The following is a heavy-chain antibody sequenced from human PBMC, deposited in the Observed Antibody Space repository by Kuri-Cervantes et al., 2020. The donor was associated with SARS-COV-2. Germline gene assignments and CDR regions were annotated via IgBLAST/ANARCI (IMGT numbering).Heavy chain of an antibody. D-gene: IGHD6-19*01. J-gene: IGHJ6*02. CDR3: ARGGHSSGWIPYYYYYGMEV. CDR2: INAGNGNT. CDR1: GYIFTNYA. Sequence: TPKVSCKASGYIFTNYAVHWVRQAPGERLEWMAWINAGNGNTMYSQKFQGRVTISRDTSASAAYMDVTSLRSEDTAVYYCARGGHSSGWIPYYYYYGMEVWGQGPTVTVSS. V-gene: IGHV1-3*01.